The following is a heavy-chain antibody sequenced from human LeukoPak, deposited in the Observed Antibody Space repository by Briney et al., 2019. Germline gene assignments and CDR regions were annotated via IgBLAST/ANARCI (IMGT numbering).Heavy chain of an antibody. CDR3: AKDHGSSWTGITYYFDY. D-gene: IGHD6-13*01. Sequence: GGSLRLSCAASGFTFSSYGMHWVRQAPGKGLEWVAVISYDGSNKYYVDSVKGRFTISRDNSKNTLYLQMNSLRAEDTAVYYCAKDHGSSWTGITYYFDYWGQGTLVTVSS. CDR1: GFTFSSYG. CDR2: ISYDGSNK. V-gene: IGHV3-30*18. J-gene: IGHJ4*02.